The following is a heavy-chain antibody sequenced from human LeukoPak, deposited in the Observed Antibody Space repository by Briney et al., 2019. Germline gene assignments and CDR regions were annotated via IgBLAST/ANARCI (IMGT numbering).Heavy chain of an antibody. J-gene: IGHJ4*02. V-gene: IGHV3-53*05. CDR3: ARDGYSYGYFDY. CDR2: IYSGGST. D-gene: IGHD5-18*01. Sequence: GLEWVSVIYSGGSTYYADSVKGRFTISRDNSKNTLYLQMNSLRAEDTAVYYCARDGYSYGYFDYWGQGTLVTVSS.